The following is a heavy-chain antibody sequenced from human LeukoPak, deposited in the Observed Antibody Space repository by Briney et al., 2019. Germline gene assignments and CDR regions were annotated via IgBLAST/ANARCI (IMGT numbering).Heavy chain of an antibody. J-gene: IGHJ6*02. Sequence: GGSLRLSCAASGFTFSDYYMSWIRQAPGKGLEWVSCISSSGSTIYYADSVKGRFTITRDNAKNSLYLQMNSLRAEDTAVYYCARGSLHHSSYGMDVWGQGTTVTVSS. D-gene: IGHD1-14*01. CDR1: GFTFSDYY. V-gene: IGHV3-11*01. CDR3: ARGSLHHSSYGMDV. CDR2: ISSSGSTI.